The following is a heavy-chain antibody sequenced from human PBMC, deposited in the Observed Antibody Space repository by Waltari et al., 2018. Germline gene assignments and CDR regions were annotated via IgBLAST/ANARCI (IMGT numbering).Heavy chain of an antibody. Sequence: EVQLLESGGGLVQPGGYLRISCAASGFTFSSYAMSWVRQAPGKGLEWVSAISGSGGSTYYADSVKGRFTSSRDNSKNTLYLQMNSLRAEDTAVYYCAKDHYDFWSGYPYYYYGMDVWGQGTTVTVSS. J-gene: IGHJ6*02. CDR1: GFTFSSYA. V-gene: IGHV3-23*01. D-gene: IGHD3-3*01. CDR3: AKDHYDFWSGYPYYYYGMDV. CDR2: ISGSGGST.